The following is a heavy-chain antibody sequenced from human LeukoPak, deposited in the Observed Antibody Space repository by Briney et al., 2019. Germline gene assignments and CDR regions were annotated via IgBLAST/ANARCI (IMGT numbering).Heavy chain of an antibody. D-gene: IGHD1-1*01. CDR2: ISSDGSST. V-gene: IGHV3-74*01. J-gene: IGHJ4*02. Sequence: GGSLRLPCAASGFTFSTYWMHWVRHAPGKGLVWLSRISSDGSSTNYADSVKGRFTISRDNAKNTLYLQMNSLSAEDTAIYYCSKGQELDDGVLESWGRGTLVTVS. CDR1: GFTFSTYW. CDR3: SKGQELDDGVLES.